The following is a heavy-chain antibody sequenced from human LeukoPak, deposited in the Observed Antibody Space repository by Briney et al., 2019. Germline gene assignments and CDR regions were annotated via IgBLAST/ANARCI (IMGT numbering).Heavy chain of an antibody. Sequence: ASVKVSCKASGYTFTNYAISWVRQAPGQGLEWMGWISGYNGNTNYAQNLQGRVTMTTDTSTSTAYMELRSLRSDDTAVYYCARDRPLGYCSSTSCPNDYWGQGTLVTVSS. CDR1: GYTFTNYA. CDR3: ARDRPLGYCSSTSCPNDY. CDR2: ISGYNGNT. J-gene: IGHJ4*02. D-gene: IGHD2-2*01. V-gene: IGHV1-18*01.